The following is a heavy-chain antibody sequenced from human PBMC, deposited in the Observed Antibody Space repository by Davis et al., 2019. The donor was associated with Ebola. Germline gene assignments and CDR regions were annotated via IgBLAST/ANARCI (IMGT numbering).Heavy chain of an antibody. D-gene: IGHD2-8*02. CDR3: ARGNCTGGVCGYDAFDF. CDR2: IYSSGST. V-gene: IGHV4-61*01. J-gene: IGHJ3*01. Sequence: SETLSLTCTVSGDSVSSDNSYWSWIRQPPGKGLEWIGYIYSSGSTNYNPSLKTRVTISLDTSKNHPSLRLTSVTAADTAVYYCARGNCTGGVCGYDAFDFWGQGTMVTVSS. CDR1: GDSVSSDNSY.